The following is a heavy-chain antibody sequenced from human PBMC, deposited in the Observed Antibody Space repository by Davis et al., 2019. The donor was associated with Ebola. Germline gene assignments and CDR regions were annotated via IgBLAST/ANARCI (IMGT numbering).Heavy chain of an antibody. V-gene: IGHV3-7*01. J-gene: IGHJ1*01. Sequence: GESLKISCAASGFTFSNYWMTWVRQAPGTGLEWVANINQDGSEKYYVDSVKGRFTISRDNAKNSLYLQMNSLRAEDTAVYYCARDPSGGYFQHWGQGTLVTVSS. D-gene: IGHD3-16*01. CDR3: ARDPSGGYFQH. CDR2: INQDGSEK. CDR1: GFTFSNYW.